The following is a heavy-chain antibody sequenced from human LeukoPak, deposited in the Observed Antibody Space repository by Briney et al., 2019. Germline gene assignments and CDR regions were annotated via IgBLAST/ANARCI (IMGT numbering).Heavy chain of an antibody. J-gene: IGHJ3*02. Sequence: GESLKISCKGSGYSFTSYWIGWVRQMPGEGLEWMGIIYPGDSDTRYSPSFQGQVTISADKSTSTAYLQWSSLKASDTAMYYCARPSPDDAFDIWGQGTMVTVSS. V-gene: IGHV5-51*01. CDR3: ARPSPDDAFDI. CDR1: GYSFTSYW. CDR2: IYPGDSDT. D-gene: IGHD1-14*01.